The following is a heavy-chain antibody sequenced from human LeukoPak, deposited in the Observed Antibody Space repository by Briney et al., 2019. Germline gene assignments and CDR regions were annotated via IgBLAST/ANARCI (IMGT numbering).Heavy chain of an antibody. CDR2: ISGSGGST. CDR1: GFTFSSYA. Sequence: GGSLRLSCAASGFTFSSYAMSWVRQAPGKGLEGVSAISGSGGSTYYADSVKGRFTISRDNSKNTLYLQMNSLRAEDTAVYYCAKVSSGWYVGYFDYWGQGTLVTVSP. D-gene: IGHD6-19*01. V-gene: IGHV3-23*01. J-gene: IGHJ4*02. CDR3: AKVSSGWYVGYFDY.